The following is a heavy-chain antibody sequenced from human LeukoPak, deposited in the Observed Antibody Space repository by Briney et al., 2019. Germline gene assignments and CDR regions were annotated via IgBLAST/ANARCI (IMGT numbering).Heavy chain of an antibody. Sequence: SETLSLTCTVSGGSISSYYWSWIRQPAGKGLEWIGRIYTSGSTNYNPSLKSRVTMSVDTSKNQFSLKLSSVTAADTAVYYCARGGSSSAYYYYMDVWGKGTTVTASS. D-gene: IGHD6-6*01. CDR2: IYTSGST. CDR3: ARGGSSSAYYYYMDV. J-gene: IGHJ6*03. CDR1: GGSISSYY. V-gene: IGHV4-4*07.